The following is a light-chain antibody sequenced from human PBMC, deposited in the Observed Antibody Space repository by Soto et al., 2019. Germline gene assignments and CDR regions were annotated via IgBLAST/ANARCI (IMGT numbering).Light chain of an antibody. CDR3: QSYDSSLSGSYV. J-gene: IGLJ1*01. Sequence: QSVLTQPPSVSGAPGQRVTISCTGSSSNIGAGYDVHWYQQLPGTAPKLLIYGNSNRPSVVPDRFSGSKSGTSASLAITGRQAEYNADYYCQSYDSSLSGSYVFGTGTKLTVL. V-gene: IGLV1-40*01. CDR1: SSNIGAGYD. CDR2: GNS.